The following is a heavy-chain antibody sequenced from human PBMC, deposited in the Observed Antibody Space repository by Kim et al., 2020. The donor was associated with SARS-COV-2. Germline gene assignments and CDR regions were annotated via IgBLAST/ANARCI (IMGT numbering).Heavy chain of an antibody. CDR1: GFTFSSYA. V-gene: IGHV3-23*01. Sequence: GGSLRLSCAASGFTFSSYAMSWVRQAPGKGLEWVSAISGSGGSTYYADSVKGRFTISRDNSKNTLYLQMNSLRAEDTAVYYCAKMTRMGRGAGAFDNWGQGTMVTVSS. J-gene: IGHJ3*02. CDR3: AKMTRMGRGAGAFDN. D-gene: IGHD3-10*01. CDR2: ISGSGGST.